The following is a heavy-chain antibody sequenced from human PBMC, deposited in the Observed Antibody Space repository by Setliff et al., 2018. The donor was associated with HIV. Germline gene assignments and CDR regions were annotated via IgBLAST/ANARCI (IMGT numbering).Heavy chain of an antibody. CDR3: ARNPRIAVAGTDYYY. D-gene: IGHD6-19*01. Sequence: GASVKVSCKASGYTFTSYYMHWVRQAPGQGLEWMGIINPSGGSTSYAQKFQGRVTMTSDTSTSTVYMELSSLRSEDTAVYYCARNPRIAVAGTDYYYWGQGTLVTVSS. CDR2: INPSGGST. CDR1: GYTFTSYY. V-gene: IGHV1-46*01. J-gene: IGHJ4*02.